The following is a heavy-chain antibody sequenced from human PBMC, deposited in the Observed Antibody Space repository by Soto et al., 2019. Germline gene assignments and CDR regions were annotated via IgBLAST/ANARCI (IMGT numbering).Heavy chain of an antibody. CDR3: ARWWMYAPRFHP. Sequence: QLQLQESGSGLVKPSQTLSLTCAVSGGSISSGGYSWSWFRQPPGNGLEWIGSIYHSGSTYYNPSLKRRVTIAVDRSKIQFSLKLSSVTAADTAVYYCARWWMYAPRFHPWGQGTLVTVSS. D-gene: IGHD2-8*01. CDR1: GGSISSGGYS. CDR2: IYHSGST. V-gene: IGHV4-30-2*01. J-gene: IGHJ5*02.